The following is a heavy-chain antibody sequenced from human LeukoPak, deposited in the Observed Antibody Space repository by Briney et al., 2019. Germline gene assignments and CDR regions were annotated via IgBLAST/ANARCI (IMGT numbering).Heavy chain of an antibody. D-gene: IGHD5-24*01. V-gene: IGHV4-4*07. Sequence: SETLSLTCTVSGGSISSYYWSWIRQPAGKGLEWIGRIYSSGSTNYNPSLKSRVTMSVDTSKNQFSPKLSSVTAADTAVYYCARAEVRDGYNRYYFDYWGQGTLVTVSS. CDR1: GGSISSYY. CDR3: ARAEVRDGYNRYYFDY. CDR2: IYSSGST. J-gene: IGHJ4*02.